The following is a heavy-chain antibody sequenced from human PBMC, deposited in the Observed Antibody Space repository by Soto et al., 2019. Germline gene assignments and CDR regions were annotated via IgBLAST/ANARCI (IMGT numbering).Heavy chain of an antibody. V-gene: IGHV3-73*02. CDR3: TRIEYYYYYGMDV. CDR1: GFTFSGSA. J-gene: IGHJ6*02. CDR2: IRNKADSYAT. Sequence: EVQLVESGGGLVQPGGSLKLSCAASGFTFSGSAMHWVRQASGNGLEWVGRIRNKADSYATAYAASVKGRFTISRDDSKNTAYLQLNSLKTEDTAVYYCTRIEYYYYYGMDVWGQGTTVTVSS.